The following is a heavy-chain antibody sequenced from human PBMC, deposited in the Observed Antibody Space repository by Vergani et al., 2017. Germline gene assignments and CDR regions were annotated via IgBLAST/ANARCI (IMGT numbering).Heavy chain of an antibody. V-gene: IGHV4-38-2*02. CDR1: GYSISSGYY. CDR3: VRDPWESGGPYSGC. J-gene: IGHJ4*02. Sequence: VQLQESCPGLLKPSETLSLICTVSGYSISSGYYRGWIRQPPGKGLEWIGNISHSGYTFYSPSLKSRVSMSVDTSKNQFSLRVNSVTAADTAVYYCVRDPWESGGPYSGCWGRGTLVSVSS. CDR2: ISHSGYT. D-gene: IGHD2-15*01.